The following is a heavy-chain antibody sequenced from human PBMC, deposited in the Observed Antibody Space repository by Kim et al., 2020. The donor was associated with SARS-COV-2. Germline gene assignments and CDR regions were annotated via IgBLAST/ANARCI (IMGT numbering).Heavy chain of an antibody. CDR1: GGSINRYS. CDR2: IYYSGST. V-gene: IGHV4-59*08. J-gene: IGHJ5*02. CDR3: ARHGTNNWFDP. Sequence: SETLSLTCTVSGGSINRYSWTWIRQPPGKGLEWIGCIYYSGSTNYNPSLKSRITISVDTSKNQFSLRLSSVTAAATAAYFCARHGTNNWFDPWGQGTLGT.